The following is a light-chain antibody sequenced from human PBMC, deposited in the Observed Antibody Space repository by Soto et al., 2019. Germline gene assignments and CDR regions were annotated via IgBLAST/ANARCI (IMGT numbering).Light chain of an antibody. Sequence: QSVLTQPPSASGTPGQRVTISCSGSSYNVGRNTVNWYQQLPGTAPKLLIYSNNQRPSGVPDRFSGSKSGTSASLAISGLQSEDEADYYCAAWDDSLNAVVFGGGTKLTVL. CDR1: SYNVGRNT. J-gene: IGLJ2*01. V-gene: IGLV1-44*01. CDR3: AAWDDSLNAVV. CDR2: SNN.